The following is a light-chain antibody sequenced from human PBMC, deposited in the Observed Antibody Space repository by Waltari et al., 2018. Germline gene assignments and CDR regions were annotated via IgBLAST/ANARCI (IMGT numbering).Light chain of an antibody. Sequence: DIQMTQSPSTLSASVGDRVTITCRASQSIGTWLAWYQQKPGTAPKVLIYKASNLESGVPSRFSGSGSGTEFTLTINSLHPDDFAPYYCQQYRTYPWTFGQGTEVEI. CDR3: QQYRTYPWT. V-gene: IGKV1-5*03. CDR2: KAS. J-gene: IGKJ1*01. CDR1: QSIGTW.